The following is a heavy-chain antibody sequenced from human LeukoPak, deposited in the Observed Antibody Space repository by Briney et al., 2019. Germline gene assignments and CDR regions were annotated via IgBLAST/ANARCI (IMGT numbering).Heavy chain of an antibody. CDR2: ISFDGSQK. D-gene: IGHD2-2*01. CDR1: GFTFSNYG. V-gene: IGHV3-30*02. Sequence: GSLRLSCAAAGFTFSNYGMPWVRQAPGKGLEWVALISFDGSQKYYADSVKGRFTISRDNSKNTLYLQMNSLRADDTAEYYCAKDVPAAHDPWGQGTLVTVSS. J-gene: IGHJ5*02. CDR3: AKDVPAAHDP.